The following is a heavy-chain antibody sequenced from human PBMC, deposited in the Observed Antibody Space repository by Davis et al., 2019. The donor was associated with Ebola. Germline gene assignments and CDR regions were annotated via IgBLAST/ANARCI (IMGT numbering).Heavy chain of an antibody. CDR3: ARERAVTYFDY. CDR1: GFTFSSYS. J-gene: IGHJ4*02. V-gene: IGHV3-21*01. CDR2: ISSSSSYI. D-gene: IGHD4-17*01. Sequence: GESLKISCAASGFTFSSYSMNWARQAPGKGLEWVSSISSSSSYIYYADSVKGRFTISRDNAKNSLYLQMNSLRAEDTAVYYCARERAVTYFDYWGQGTLVTVSS.